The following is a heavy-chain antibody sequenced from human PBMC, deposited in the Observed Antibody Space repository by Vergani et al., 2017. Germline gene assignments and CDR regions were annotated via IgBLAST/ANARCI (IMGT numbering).Heavy chain of an antibody. CDR2: IRSKAYGGTT. J-gene: IGHJ6*02. CDR1: GFTFGDYA. V-gene: IGHV3-49*03. CDR3: TRGAKSYYDSSGYYFGYYYYGMDV. Sequence: EVQLVESGGGLVQPGRSLRLSCTASGFTFGDYAMSWFRQAPGKGLEWVGFIRSKAYGGTTEYAASVKGRFTISRDDSKSIAYLQMNSLKTEDTAVYYCTRGAKSYYDSSGYYFGYYYYGMDVWGQGTTVTVSS. D-gene: IGHD3-22*01.